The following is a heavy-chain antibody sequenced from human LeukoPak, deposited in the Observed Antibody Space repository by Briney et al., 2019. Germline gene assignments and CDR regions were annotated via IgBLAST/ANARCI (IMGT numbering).Heavy chain of an antibody. CDR3: ARYSSAVAGARWFDH. J-gene: IGHJ5*02. Sequence: SETLSLTCTVSGGSLSSYYWSWIRQPPGRELEWIGYIYYTGSTNYNPSLRSRVTISLDTSKSQFSLKLSSVTAADTAVYYCARYSSAVAGARWFDHWGQGTLVTVSS. D-gene: IGHD2-21*01. CDR1: GGSLSSYY. V-gene: IGHV4-59*01. CDR2: IYYTGST.